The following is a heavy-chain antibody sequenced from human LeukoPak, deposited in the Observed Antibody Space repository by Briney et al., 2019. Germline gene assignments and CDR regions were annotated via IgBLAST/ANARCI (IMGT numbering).Heavy chain of an antibody. V-gene: IGHV4-59*01. Sequence: PSETLSLTCTVSGGSISSYYWNWIRQPPGEGLEWIGYFHYSGSTNYNPSLKSRVTISADTSKNQFSLKLSSVTAADTAVYYCARARLDSSGRFDYWGQGTLVTVSS. J-gene: IGHJ4*02. D-gene: IGHD3-22*01. CDR3: ARARLDSSGRFDY. CDR2: FHYSGST. CDR1: GGSISSYY.